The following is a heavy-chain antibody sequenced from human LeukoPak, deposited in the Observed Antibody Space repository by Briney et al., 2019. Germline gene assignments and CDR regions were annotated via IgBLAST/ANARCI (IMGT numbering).Heavy chain of an antibody. V-gene: IGHV1-8*01. D-gene: IGHD1-7*01. Sequence: EASVKVSCKASGYTFTSYDINWVRQATGQGLEWMGWMNPNSGNTGYAQKFQGRVTMTRNTSISTAYMELSSLRSEDTAVYYCARGPAYNRNYGPYYYYYMDVWGKGTTVTVSS. CDR1: GYTFTSYD. CDR2: MNPNSGNT. J-gene: IGHJ6*03. CDR3: ARGPAYNRNYGPYYYYYMDV.